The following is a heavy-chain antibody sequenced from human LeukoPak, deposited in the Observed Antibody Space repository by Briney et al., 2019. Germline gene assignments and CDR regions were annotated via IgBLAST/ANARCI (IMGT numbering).Heavy chain of an antibody. J-gene: IGHJ2*01. CDR1: GGSISSYY. D-gene: IGHD5-18*01. Sequence: SETLSLTCTVSGGSISSYYWSWIRQPPGKGLEWIGYIYDSGSTNYNPSLKSRVTISVDTSKNQFSLKMSSVTAADTAVYYCARGTAMVYWYFDFWGRGTLVTVSS. CDR2: IYDSGST. CDR3: ARGTAMVYWYFDF. V-gene: IGHV4-59*01.